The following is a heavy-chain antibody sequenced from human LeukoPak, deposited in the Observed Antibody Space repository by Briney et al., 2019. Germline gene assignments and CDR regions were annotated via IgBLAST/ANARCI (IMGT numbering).Heavy chain of an antibody. Sequence: SETLSLTCAVYGGSFSGYYWSWIRQPPGKGLEWIGEINHSGSTNYNPSLKSRVTISVDTSKNQFSLKLSSVTAADTAVYYCVRTAGRDGGIWGQGTLVTVSS. CDR3: VRTAGRDGGI. CDR1: GGSFSGYY. V-gene: IGHV4-34*01. J-gene: IGHJ4*02. D-gene: IGHD1-26*01. CDR2: INHSGST.